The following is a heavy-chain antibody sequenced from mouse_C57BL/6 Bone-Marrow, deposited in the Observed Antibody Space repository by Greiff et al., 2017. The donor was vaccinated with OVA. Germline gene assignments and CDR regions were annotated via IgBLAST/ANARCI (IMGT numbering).Heavy chain of an antibody. CDR3: ARCGGNYWFAY. J-gene: IGHJ3*01. CDR1: GYTFTSYW. D-gene: IGHD1-1*02. V-gene: IGHV1-5*01. CDR2: IYPGNSDT. Sequence: VQLQQSGTVLARPGASVKMSCKTSGYTFTSYWMHWVKQRPGPGLEWIGAIYPGNSDTSYNQKFKGKAKLTAVTSARTAYMELRSLTNEDSAVYYCARCGGNYWFAYWGQGTLVTVSA.